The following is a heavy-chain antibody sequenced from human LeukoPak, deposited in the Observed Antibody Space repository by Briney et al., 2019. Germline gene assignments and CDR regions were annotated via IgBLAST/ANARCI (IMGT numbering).Heavy chain of an antibody. CDR1: GYTFTSYA. Sequence: GAPVKVSCKASGYTFTSYAIHWVRQAPGQRLEWMGWVNAGNGNTKYSQKFQGRVTITRDTSASTAYMELSSLRSEDTAVYYCARIDTPSSGYQTWGQGTLVTVSS. CDR3: ARIDTPSSGYQT. J-gene: IGHJ5*02. D-gene: IGHD3-22*01. CDR2: VNAGNGNT. V-gene: IGHV1-3*01.